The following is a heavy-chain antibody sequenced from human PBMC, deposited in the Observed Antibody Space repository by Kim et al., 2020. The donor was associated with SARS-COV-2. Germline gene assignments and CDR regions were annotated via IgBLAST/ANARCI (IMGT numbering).Heavy chain of an antibody. D-gene: IGHD3-3*01. J-gene: IGHJ4*02. V-gene: IGHV3-74*01. CDR3: ARDAYDFWSGYYYFDY. Sequence: SGKGRFTIARDNAKNTVYLQMNSLRAEDTAVYYCARDAYDFWSGYYYFDYWGRGTLVTVSS.